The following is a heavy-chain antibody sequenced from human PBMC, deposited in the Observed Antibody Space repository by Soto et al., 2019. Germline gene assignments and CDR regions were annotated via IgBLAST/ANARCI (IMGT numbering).Heavy chain of an antibody. CDR2: IYYSGST. J-gene: IGHJ5*02. CDR1: GGSISSGGYY. CDR3: ARSAGSEMATITEWFAP. Sequence: SETLSLTCTVSGGSISSGGYYWSWIRQHPGKGLEWIGYIYYSGSTYYNPSLKSRVTISVDTSKNQFSLKLSSVTAADTAVYYCARSAGSEMATITEWFAPWGQGTLVTVSS. V-gene: IGHV4-31*03. D-gene: IGHD5-12*01.